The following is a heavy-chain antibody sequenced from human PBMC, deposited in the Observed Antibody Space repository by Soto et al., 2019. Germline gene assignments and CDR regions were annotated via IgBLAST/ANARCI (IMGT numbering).Heavy chain of an antibody. CDR3: AKEPVGPDWYFDL. V-gene: IGHV3-23*01. Sequence: GGSLRLSCAASGFTFSSYSMSWVRQAPGKGLEWVSAISGSGGSTYYADSVKGRFTVSRDNSKNTLYLQMNSLRAEDTAVYNCAKEPVGPDWYFDLWGRGTLVTVSS. CDR1: GFTFSSYS. J-gene: IGHJ2*01. CDR2: ISGSGGST.